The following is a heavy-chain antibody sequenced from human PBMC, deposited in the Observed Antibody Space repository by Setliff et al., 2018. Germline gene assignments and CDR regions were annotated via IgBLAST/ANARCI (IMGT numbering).Heavy chain of an antibody. CDR2: IITSTGKT. D-gene: IGHD2-2*01. V-gene: IGHV1-18*01. CDR1: GYTFTNFG. J-gene: IGHJ3*01. CDR3: ARFGGSCSSSSCYASDL. Sequence: ASVQVSCQASGYTFTNFGFHWLRQAPGQGLEWMAMIITSTGKTSYAQKFQGRVTVTTDTYTGTGYMELRSLRSDDTAMYFCARFGGSCSSSSCYASDLWGQGTMVTVSS.